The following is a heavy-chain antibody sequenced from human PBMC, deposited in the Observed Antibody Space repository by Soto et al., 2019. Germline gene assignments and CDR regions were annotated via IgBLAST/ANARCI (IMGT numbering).Heavy chain of an antibody. CDR3: ARQAEYCSSTSCYMAHPYFDY. CDR1: GGSISSSSYY. CDR2: VYYSGST. V-gene: IGHV4-39*01. D-gene: IGHD2-2*02. J-gene: IGHJ4*02. Sequence: QLKLQDSGPGLVKPSETLSLTCTVSGGSISSSSYYWGWIRQPPGKGLEWIGSVYYSGSTYSNPSLKSRVTISVDTSKNQFSLQLRSVTAADTAVYYCARQAEYCSSTSCYMAHPYFDYWGQGTLVTVSS.